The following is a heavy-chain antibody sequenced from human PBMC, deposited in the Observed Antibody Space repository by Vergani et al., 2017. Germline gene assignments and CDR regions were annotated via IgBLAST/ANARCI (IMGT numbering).Heavy chain of an antibody. CDR1: GGSFSGYY. CDR2: INHSGST. CDR3: ARGRSSSXYFALMGGDYYYYYMDV. D-gene: IGHD6-13*01. V-gene: IGHV4-34*01. J-gene: IGHJ6*03. Sequence: QVQLQQWGAGLLKPSETLSLTCAVYGGSFSGYYWSWIRQPPGKGLEWIGEINHSGSTNYNPSLKSRVTISVDTSKNQFSLKLSSVTAADTAVYYCARGRSSSXYFALMGGDYYYYYMDVWGKGTTVTVSS.